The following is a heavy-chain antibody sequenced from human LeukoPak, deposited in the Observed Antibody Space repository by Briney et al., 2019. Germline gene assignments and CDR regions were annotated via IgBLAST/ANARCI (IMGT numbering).Heavy chain of an antibody. Sequence: GGALGLYGAASGLSVNSYWMLLLGPGPGSGLALVSNIKGDGSQKHYVDSVKGRFTISRDNAKKSLYLQMNSLRAEDTAVYYCAREPELWETRAFDLWGQGTMVTVSS. D-gene: IGHD1-26*01. CDR2: IKGDGSQK. V-gene: IGHV3-7*01. CDR1: GLSVNSYW. J-gene: IGHJ3*01. CDR3: AREPELWETRAFDL.